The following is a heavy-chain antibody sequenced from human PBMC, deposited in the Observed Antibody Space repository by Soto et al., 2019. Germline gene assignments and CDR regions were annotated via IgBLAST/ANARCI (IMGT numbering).Heavy chain of an antibody. V-gene: IGHV1-18*01. CDR2: ISAYNGNT. CDR3: ARDIYDSSGYYYGRYFDL. CDR1: GYTFTSYG. Sequence: GASVKVSCKASGYTFTSYGISWVRQAPGQGLEWMGWISAYNGNTNYAQKLQGRVTMTTDTSTSTAYMELRSLRSDDTAVYYCARDIYDSSGYYYGRYFDLWGRGTLVTVSS. D-gene: IGHD3-22*01. J-gene: IGHJ2*01.